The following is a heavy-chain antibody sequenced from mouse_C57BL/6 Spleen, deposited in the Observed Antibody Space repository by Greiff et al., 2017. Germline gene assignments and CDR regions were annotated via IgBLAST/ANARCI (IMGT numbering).Heavy chain of an antibody. CDR2: IRNKANTHAT. D-gene: IGHD5-1*01. CDR3: TRVGREYDFDY. V-gene: IGHV6-6*01. Sequence: GGSMKLSCAASGFTFSDAWMDWVRQSPEKGLEWVAEIRNKANTHATYYAESVKGRFTISSDDSKSRVYLQMNSLRADDTGIYYCTRVGREYDFDYWGQGTTLTVSS. J-gene: IGHJ2*01. CDR1: GFTFSDAW.